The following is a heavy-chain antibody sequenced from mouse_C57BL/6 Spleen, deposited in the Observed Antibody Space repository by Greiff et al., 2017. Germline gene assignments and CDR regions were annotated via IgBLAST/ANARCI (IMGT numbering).Heavy chain of an antibody. CDR1: GYTFTSYW. D-gene: IGHD1-1*01. CDR3: ARTVVALYYAMDY. V-gene: IGHV1-64*01. J-gene: IGHJ4*01. Sequence: VQLQQPGAELVKPGASVKLSCKASGYTFTSYWMHWVKQRPGQGLEWIGMIHPNSGSTNYNEKFKSKATLTVDKSSSTAYMQLSSLTSEDSAVYYCARTVVALYYAMDYWGQGTSVTVSS. CDR2: IHPNSGST.